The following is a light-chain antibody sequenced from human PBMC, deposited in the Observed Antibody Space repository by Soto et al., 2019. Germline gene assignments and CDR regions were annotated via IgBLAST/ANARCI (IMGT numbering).Light chain of an antibody. CDR2: YDS. V-gene: IGLV3-21*04. Sequence: SSELTQPPSVSVAPGKTARITCGGNNIGTQSVHWYQQKPGQAPVLVIYYDSDRPSGIPERFSGSSSGNTATLTISRVEAGDEADYYCQVWDSSSDHPEFGGGTKLTVL. CDR1: NIGTQS. CDR3: QVWDSSSDHPE. J-gene: IGLJ2*01.